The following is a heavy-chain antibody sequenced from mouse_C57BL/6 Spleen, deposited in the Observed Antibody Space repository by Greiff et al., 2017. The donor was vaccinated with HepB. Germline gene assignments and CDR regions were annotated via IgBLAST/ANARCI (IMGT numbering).Heavy chain of an antibody. CDR3: ARFPYGSSPYYFDY. V-gene: IGHV1-4*01. CDR1: GYTFTSYT. J-gene: IGHJ2*01. Sequence: VKLQQSGAELARPGASVKMSCKASGYTFTSYTMHWVKQRPGQGLEWIGYINPSSGYTKYNQKFKDKATLTADKSSSTAYMQLSSLTSEDSAVYYCARFPYGSSPYYFDYWGQGTTLTVSS. CDR2: INPSSGYT. D-gene: IGHD1-1*01.